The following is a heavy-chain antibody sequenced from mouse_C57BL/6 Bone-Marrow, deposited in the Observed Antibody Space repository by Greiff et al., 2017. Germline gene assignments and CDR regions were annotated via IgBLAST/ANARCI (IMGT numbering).Heavy chain of an antibody. CDR2: ISSGGDYI. D-gene: IGHD2-5*01. V-gene: IGHV5-9-1*02. CDR1: GFTFSSYA. CDR3: TRAGEAYYSNYEDAMDY. J-gene: IGHJ4*01. Sequence: DVQLVESGEGLVKPGGSLKLSCAASGFTFSSYAMSWVRQTPEKRLEWVAYISSGGDYIYYADTVKGRFTISRDNARNTLYLQMSSLKSEDTAMYYCTRAGEAYYSNYEDAMDYWGQGTSVTVSS.